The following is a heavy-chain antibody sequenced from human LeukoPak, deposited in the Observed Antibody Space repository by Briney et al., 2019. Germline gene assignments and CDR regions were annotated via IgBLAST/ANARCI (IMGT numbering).Heavy chain of an antibody. CDR1: GVSMSAYQ. CDR3: ATSNDAKIAPFDH. CDR2: INTKGET. Sequence: SETLSLTCTVSGVSMSAYQWSWVRQSPEKGLEWIGCINTKGETSYNPSLKSRVTTSVDTSKGQFSLRLTSVTAADTAVYYCATSNDAKIAPFDHWGQGAPVTVSS. D-gene: IGHD2-21*01. V-gene: IGHV4-4*09. J-gene: IGHJ4*02.